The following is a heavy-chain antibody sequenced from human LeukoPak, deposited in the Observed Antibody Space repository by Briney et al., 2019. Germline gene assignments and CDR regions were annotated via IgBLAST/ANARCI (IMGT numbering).Heavy chain of an antibody. CDR3: ARDFGSTTVAPDYFDY. V-gene: IGHV3-48*03. Sequence: PGGSLRLSCAASGFTFSSSEMNWVRQAPRKGLEWVSYITRSGSDKHYADSVKGRFTISRDNAKNSLYLQMNSLRAVDTAVYYCARDFGSTTVAPDYFDYWGQGTLVTVSS. CDR1: GFTFSSSE. J-gene: IGHJ4*02. CDR2: ITRSGSDK. D-gene: IGHD4-17*01.